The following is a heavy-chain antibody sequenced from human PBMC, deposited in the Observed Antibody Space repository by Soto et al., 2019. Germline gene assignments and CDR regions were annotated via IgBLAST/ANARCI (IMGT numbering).Heavy chain of an antibody. J-gene: IGHJ6*02. V-gene: IGHV4-59*01. CDR2: IFYSGST. CDR1: GGSISSYY. D-gene: IGHD6-19*01. CDR3: ARDGSGWSSLDGMDV. Sequence: SETLSLTCTVSGGSISSYYWSRIRQPPGKGLEWIGYIFYSGSTNYNPSLKSRVTISVDTSKNQFSLKLSSVTAADTSVYYCARDGSGWSSLDGMDVWGQGTTVTVSS.